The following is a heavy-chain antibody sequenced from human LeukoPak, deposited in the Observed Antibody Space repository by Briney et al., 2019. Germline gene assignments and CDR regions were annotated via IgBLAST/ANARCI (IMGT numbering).Heavy chain of an antibody. CDR3: AKDQQLVPTLFDY. Sequence: GGSLRLSCAASGFTLSSYAMSWVRQAPGKGLEWVSAISGSGGSTYYADSVKGRFTISRDNSKNTLYLQMNSLRAEDTAVYYCAKDQQLVPTLFDYWGQGTLATVSS. D-gene: IGHD6-13*01. CDR1: GFTLSSYA. V-gene: IGHV3-23*01. J-gene: IGHJ4*02. CDR2: ISGSGGST.